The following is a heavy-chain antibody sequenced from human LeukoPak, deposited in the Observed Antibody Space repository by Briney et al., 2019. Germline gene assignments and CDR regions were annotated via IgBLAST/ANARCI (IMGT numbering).Heavy chain of an antibody. CDR2: INQDGSEK. J-gene: IGHJ4*02. CDR3: AREYDYGVSRADY. D-gene: IGHD4-17*01. V-gene: IGHV3-7*01. Sequence: GGSLRLSCAASGFTFSSYWMSWVRQAPGKGLEWVAHINQDGSEKHCVDSVEGRFTISRDNAANSLFLQMNSLRAEDTAVYYCAREYDYGVSRADYWGQGTLVTVSS. CDR1: GFTFSSYW.